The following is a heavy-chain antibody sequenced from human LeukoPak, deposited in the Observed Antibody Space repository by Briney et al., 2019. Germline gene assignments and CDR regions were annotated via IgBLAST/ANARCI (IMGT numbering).Heavy chain of an antibody. V-gene: IGHV3-23*01. CDR2: ISGSGGST. CDR3: AKQASDYYGSGSYYSFDY. D-gene: IGHD3-10*01. Sequence: GGPLRLSCAASGFTFSSYGMSWVRQAPGKGLEWVSAISGSGGSTYYADSVKGRFTISRDNSKNTLYLQMNSLRAEDTAVYYCAKQASDYYGSGSYYSFDYWGQGTLVTVSS. CDR1: GFTFSSYG. J-gene: IGHJ4*02.